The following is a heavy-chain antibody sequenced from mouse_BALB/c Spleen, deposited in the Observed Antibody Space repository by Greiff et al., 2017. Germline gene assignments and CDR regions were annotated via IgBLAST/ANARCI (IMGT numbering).Heavy chain of an antibody. D-gene: IGHD1-1*01. Sequence: ESGPELVKPGASVRISCKASGYTFTSYYIHWVKQRPGQGLEWIGWIYPGNVNTKYNEKFKGKATLTADKSSSTAYMQLSSLTSEDSAVYCCARGGTVVAGGYYWGQGTTLTVSS. CDR3: ARGGTVVAGGYY. CDR2: IYPGNVNT. J-gene: IGHJ2*01. CDR1: GYTFTSYY. V-gene: IGHV1S56*01.